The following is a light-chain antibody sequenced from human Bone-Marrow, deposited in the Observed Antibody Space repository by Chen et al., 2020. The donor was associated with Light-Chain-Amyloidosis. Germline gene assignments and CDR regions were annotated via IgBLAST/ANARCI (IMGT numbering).Light chain of an antibody. CDR3: QSYQGSSQGV. CDR1: SGRIATNY. CDR2: EDD. Sequence: NFMLTQPHSVSESPGKPVIISCTRSSGRIATNYVQWYQQRPGSSPTTVIYEDDQRPSGVPDRFSGSIDRSSNSASLTISGLKTDDEADYYCQSYQGSSQGVFGGGTKLNVL. V-gene: IGLV6-57*01. J-gene: IGLJ3*02.